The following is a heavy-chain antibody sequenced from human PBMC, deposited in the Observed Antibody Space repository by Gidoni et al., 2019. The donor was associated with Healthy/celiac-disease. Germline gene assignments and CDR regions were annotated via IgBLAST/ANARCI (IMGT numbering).Heavy chain of an antibody. J-gene: IGHJ4*02. CDR2: IWYGGSNK. D-gene: IGHD2-15*01. Sequence: QVQLVESGGGVVQPGRSLRLSSAASGLHFSRYGMHGVSQAPGQGLEWVAVIWYGGSNKYYADSVKGRFSISRDNSKNTLYLQMNSLRAEDTAVYYCARDGLGRRYCSGGSCPPDYWGQGTLVTVSS. CDR1: GLHFSRYG. CDR3: ARDGLGRRYCSGGSCPPDY. V-gene: IGHV3-33*08.